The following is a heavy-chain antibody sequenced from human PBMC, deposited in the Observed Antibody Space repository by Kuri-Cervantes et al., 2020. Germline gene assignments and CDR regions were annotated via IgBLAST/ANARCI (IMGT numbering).Heavy chain of an antibody. CDR2: IYYSGST. J-gene: IGHJ4*02. V-gene: IGHV4-31*03. Sequence: LRLSCTVSGGSISSGGYYWSWIRQHPGKGLEWIGYIYYSGSTYYNPSLKSRVTISVDTSKNQFSLKLSSVTAADTAVYYCARHSSAAMVNGWGQGTLVTVSS. CDR3: ARHSSAAMVNG. D-gene: IGHD5-18*01. CDR1: GGSISSGGYY.